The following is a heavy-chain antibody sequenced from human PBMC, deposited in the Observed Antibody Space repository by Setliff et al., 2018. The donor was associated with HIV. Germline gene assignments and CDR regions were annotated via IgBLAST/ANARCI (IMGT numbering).Heavy chain of an antibody. CDR2: LYVSGDT. CDR3: AGVRLSMIMMVDYCGQ. V-gene: IGHV4-4*07. CDR1: DDPISSYY. D-gene: IGHD3-22*01. Sequence: PSETLSLTCYVTDDPISSYYWSWVRQPAGKGLEWIGRLYVSGDTNYNPSLKSRVTMSLDTSKKHYSLKLKSVTAADTAVYYCAGVRLSMIMMVDYCGQWGQGTRVTVSS. J-gene: IGHJ4*02.